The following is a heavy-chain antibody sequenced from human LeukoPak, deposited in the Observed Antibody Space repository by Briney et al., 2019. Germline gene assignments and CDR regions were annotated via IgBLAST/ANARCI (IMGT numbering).Heavy chain of an antibody. J-gene: IGHJ3*02. CDR3: ARDDYSSGGDVLDAFDI. D-gene: IGHD6-19*01. Sequence: GGSLRLSCAASGFTFSSYSMNWVRQAPGKELEWVSSISSSSSYIYYADSVKGRFTISRDNAKNSLYLQMNSLRAEDTAVYYCARDDYSSGGDVLDAFDIWGQGTMVTVSS. CDR1: GFTFSSYS. CDR2: ISSSSSYI. V-gene: IGHV3-21*01.